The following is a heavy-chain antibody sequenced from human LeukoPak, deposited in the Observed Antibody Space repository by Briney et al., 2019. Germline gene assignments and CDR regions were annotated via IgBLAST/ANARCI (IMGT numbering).Heavy chain of an antibody. Sequence: AGESLKISCKGPGYSFTSYWIGWVRQMPGKGLGWMGIIYPGDSDTRYSPSFQGQVTISADKSISTAYLQWSSLKASDTAMYYCARQLRGSGSPKFDYWGQGTLVTVSS. CDR3: ARQLRGSGSPKFDY. J-gene: IGHJ4*02. V-gene: IGHV5-51*01. CDR2: IYPGDSDT. D-gene: IGHD3-10*01. CDR1: GYSFTSYW.